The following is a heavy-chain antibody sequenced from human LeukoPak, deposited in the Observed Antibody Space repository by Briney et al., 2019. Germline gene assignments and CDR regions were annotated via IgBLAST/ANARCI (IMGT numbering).Heavy chain of an antibody. V-gene: IGHV5-51*01. CDR2: IYPGDSDT. J-gene: IGHJ4*02. CDR3: ARMETDIVVVPAAMPGDY. D-gene: IGHD2-2*01. Sequence: GESLKISCKGSGYSFTSYWIGWVRQMPGKGLEWMGIIYPGDSDTRYSPSFQGQVTIPADKSISTAYLQWSSLKASDTAMYYCARMETDIVVVPAAMPGDYWGQGTLVTVSS. CDR1: GYSFTSYW.